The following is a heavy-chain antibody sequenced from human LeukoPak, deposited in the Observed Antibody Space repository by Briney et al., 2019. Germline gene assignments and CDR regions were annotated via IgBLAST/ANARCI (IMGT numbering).Heavy chain of an antibody. D-gene: IGHD1-26*01. J-gene: IGHJ4*02. CDR3: ARDSGSYYDRFRPHY. V-gene: IGHV1-18*01. Sequence: GASVKVSCKASGYTFTSYGISWVRQAPGQGLEWMGWISAYNGNTNYAQKLQGRVTMTTDTSTSTAYMELRSLRSDDTAVYYCARDSGSYYDRFRPHYWGQGTLVTVSS. CDR1: GYTFTSYG. CDR2: ISAYNGNT.